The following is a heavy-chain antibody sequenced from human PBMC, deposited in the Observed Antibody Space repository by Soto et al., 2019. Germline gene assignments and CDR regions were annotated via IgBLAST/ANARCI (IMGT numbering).Heavy chain of an antibody. D-gene: IGHD3-3*01. V-gene: IGHV3-74*01. Sequence: PGGSLRLSCAASGFIFDSDWMHWVRQAPGQGLVWVSRINTDGSGTSYADSVKGRFTISRDNAKNMVYLQMNSLRVEDTAVYYCARDWTYDYWGQGALVTVSS. CDR1: GFIFDSDW. CDR3: ARDWTYDY. CDR2: INTDGSGT. J-gene: IGHJ4*02.